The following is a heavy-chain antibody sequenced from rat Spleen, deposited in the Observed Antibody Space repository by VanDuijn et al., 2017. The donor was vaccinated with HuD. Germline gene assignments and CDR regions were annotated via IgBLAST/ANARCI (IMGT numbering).Heavy chain of an antibody. CDR2: ITHTDGTT. J-gene: IGHJ2*01. D-gene: IGHD4-2*01. CDR1: GFTFSDYY. V-gene: IGHV5-20*01. CDR3: TRENWKPDY. Sequence: EVQLVESGGGLVQPGRSLKLSCAASGFTFSDYYMAWVRQAPGKGLEWIASITHTDGTTYYPASVKGRFTISRDNAKSTLYLQMDSLRSEDTATYYCTRENWKPDYWGQGVMVTVSA.